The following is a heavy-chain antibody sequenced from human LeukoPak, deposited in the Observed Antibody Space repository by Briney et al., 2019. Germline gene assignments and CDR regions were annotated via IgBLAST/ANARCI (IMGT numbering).Heavy chain of an antibody. CDR1: GFTFSSYS. Sequence: PGGSLRLSCAASGFTFSSYSMNWVRQAPGKGLEWVSSISSSSSYTYYVDSVKGRFTISRDNAKNSLYLQMNSLRAEDTAVYYCARKVVPAAIWYYFDYWGQGTLITVSS. J-gene: IGHJ4*02. CDR2: ISSSSSYT. D-gene: IGHD2-2*01. V-gene: IGHV3-21*01. CDR3: ARKVVPAAIWYYFDY.